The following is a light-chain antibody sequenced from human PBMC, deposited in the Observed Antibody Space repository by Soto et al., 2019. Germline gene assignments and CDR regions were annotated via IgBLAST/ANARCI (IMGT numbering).Light chain of an antibody. CDR1: QSVDSN. CDR2: GAS. Sequence: EIVMTQSPATLSVSPGERATLSCRASQSVDSNLAWYQQKPGQAPRLLIYGASTRATGIPARFSGSGSGTEFTLTISSLQSEDFAVYYCQQYDNWPLLFGGGTKVEIK. V-gene: IGKV3-15*01. J-gene: IGKJ4*01. CDR3: QQYDNWPLL.